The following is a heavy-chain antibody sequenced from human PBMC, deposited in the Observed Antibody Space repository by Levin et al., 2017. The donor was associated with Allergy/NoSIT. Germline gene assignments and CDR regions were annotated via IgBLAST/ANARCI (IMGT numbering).Heavy chain of an antibody. Sequence: SQTLSLTCAVYGGSFSGYHWSWIRQSPRKGLEWIGEINHSGSTNYSPSLKSRVTISIDMSKKQFSLKLSSVTAADTAVYYCALVNTAAAEYWGQGTLVTVSS. J-gene: IGHJ4*02. CDR3: ALVNTAAAEY. CDR2: INHSGST. D-gene: IGHD6-13*01. CDR1: GGSFSGYH. V-gene: IGHV4-34*01.